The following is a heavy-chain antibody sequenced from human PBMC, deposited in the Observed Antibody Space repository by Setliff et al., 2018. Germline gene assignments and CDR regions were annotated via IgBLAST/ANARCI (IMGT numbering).Heavy chain of an antibody. Sequence: ASVQVSCKASGYTFTLVGITWVRQAPGQGLEYMGWISAFNGYTSYEQSFRGRVTMTTDTSTDTAYLDLGSLRSDDTAVYYCARDRAYFSSSHEPLDIWGQGTMVTVSS. D-gene: IGHD6-6*01. V-gene: IGHV1-18*01. CDR3: ARDRAYFSSSHEPLDI. CDR1: GYTFTLVG. CDR2: ISAFNGYT. J-gene: IGHJ3*02.